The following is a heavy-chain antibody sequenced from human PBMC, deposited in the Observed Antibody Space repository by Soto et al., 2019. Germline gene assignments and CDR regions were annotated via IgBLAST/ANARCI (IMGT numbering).Heavy chain of an antibody. CDR2: INAGNGNT. CDR1: GYTFTSYA. V-gene: IGHV1-3*01. Sequence: ASVKVSCKASGYTFTSYAMHWLLQAPGQRLEWMGWINAGNGNTKYSQKFQGRVTITRDTSASTAYMELSSLRSEDTAVYYCARPLLRYFDWLLSYWGQGTLVTVSS. CDR3: ARPLLRYFDWLLSY. D-gene: IGHD3-9*01. J-gene: IGHJ4*02.